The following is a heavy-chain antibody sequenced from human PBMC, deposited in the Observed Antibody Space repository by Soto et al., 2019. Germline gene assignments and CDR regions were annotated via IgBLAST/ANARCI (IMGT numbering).Heavy chain of an antibody. Sequence: LSCTLSSDAIGSGIHHGGWSRQHPGEGLEWIEYISSSGNSYYNASLNSPVPISVDTSKHQFSVKVSSRTAADPAVYYCARAWSRDGSNGGHHDYWGQGT. J-gene: IGHJ4*02. D-gene: IGHD2-8*01. CDR2: ISSSGNS. V-gene: IGHV4-30-4*08. CDR3: ARAWSRDGSNGGHHDY. CDR1: SDAIGSGIHH.